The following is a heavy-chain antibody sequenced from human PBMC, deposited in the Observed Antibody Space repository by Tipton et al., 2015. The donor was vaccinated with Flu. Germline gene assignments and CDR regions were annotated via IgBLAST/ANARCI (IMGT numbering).Heavy chain of an antibody. D-gene: IGHD3-10*01. CDR1: GFTFSSYW. V-gene: IGHV3-74*01. Sequence: SLRLSCAGSGFTFSSYWMHWVRQAPGKGLEWVSRINTDGSDISYADSVKGRFTVSRDNAKYSVYLQMIGLRVEDTAVYFCAKDLWFGEAALGYWGQGTLVTVSS. J-gene: IGHJ4*02. CDR2: INTDGSDI. CDR3: AKDLWFGEAALGY.